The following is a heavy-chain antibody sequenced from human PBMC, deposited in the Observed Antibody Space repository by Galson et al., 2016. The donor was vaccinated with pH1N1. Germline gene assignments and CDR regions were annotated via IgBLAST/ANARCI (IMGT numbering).Heavy chain of an antibody. D-gene: IGHD2-21*02. CDR2: IFHSGST. CDR1: GYSIISGYY. V-gene: IGHV4-38-2*01. J-gene: IGHJ3*01. Sequence: ETLSLTCAVSGYSIISGYYWGWVRQPPGKGLEWIGSIFHSGSTYYNPSLKSRVAISVDTSRNQFSLTLSSVTAADTALYYCASSIPVTALDAFDLWGQGTMVTVSS. CDR3: ASSIPVTALDAFDL.